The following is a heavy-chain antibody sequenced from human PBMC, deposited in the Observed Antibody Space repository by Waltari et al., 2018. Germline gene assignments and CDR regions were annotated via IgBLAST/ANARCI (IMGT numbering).Heavy chain of an antibody. D-gene: IGHD3-22*01. CDR3: ARDIAYHDSSGYYPYYFDY. Sequence: QVQLVESGGGVVQPGRSLRLSGAASGFPFSRYSMHWVRQAPGKGLEWVAVISYDGSHKYYADSVKGRFTISRDSSKNTLFLQMNSLRVEDTAVYYCARDIAYHDSSGYYPYYFDYWGQGALVTVSS. J-gene: IGHJ4*02. CDR1: GFPFSRYS. V-gene: IGHV3-30-3*01. CDR2: ISYDGSHK.